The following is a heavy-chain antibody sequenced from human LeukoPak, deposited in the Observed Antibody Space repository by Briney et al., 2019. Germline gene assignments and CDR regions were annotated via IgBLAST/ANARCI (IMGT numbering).Heavy chain of an antibody. CDR1: GFTFSSYW. D-gene: IGHD3-16*01. CDR3: ARGGGLDV. V-gene: IGHV3-7*03. J-gene: IGHJ6*02. Sequence: GGSLRLSCAASGFTFSSYWMNWARQAPGEGLEWVASINHNGNVNYYVDSVKGRVTISTDNAKNSLYLQMSNLRAEDTAVYFCARGGGLDVWGQGATVTVSS. CDR2: INHNGNVN.